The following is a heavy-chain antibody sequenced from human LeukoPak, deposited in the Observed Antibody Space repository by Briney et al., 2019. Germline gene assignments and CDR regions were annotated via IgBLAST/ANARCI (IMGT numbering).Heavy chain of an antibody. Sequence: SGTLSLTCTVSGASISSYYWIWIRQPQGKGLGWIGHIYYDGSTNYNPSLKSRVTISVDTSKNQFSLNLSSVTAADTAVYYCARGAVAGKMSWFDPWGQGTLVTVSS. J-gene: IGHJ5*02. CDR3: ARGAVAGKMSWFDP. D-gene: IGHD6-19*01. CDR1: GASISSYY. V-gene: IGHV4-59*01. CDR2: IYYDGST.